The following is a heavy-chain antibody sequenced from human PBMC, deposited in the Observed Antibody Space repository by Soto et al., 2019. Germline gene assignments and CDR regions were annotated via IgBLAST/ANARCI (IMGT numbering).Heavy chain of an antibody. CDR2: ISAYNGNT. CDR3: ARESPHWNYDY. J-gene: IGHJ4*02. D-gene: IGHD1-1*01. CDR1: GYPFTSYG. Sequence: GSVKVYFKASGYPFTSYGISLVRQAPGQGLEWMGWISAYNGNTNYAQKLQGRVTMTTDTSTSTAYMELRSLRSDDTALYYCARESPHWNYDYWGQGTMVTVSS. V-gene: IGHV1-18*04.